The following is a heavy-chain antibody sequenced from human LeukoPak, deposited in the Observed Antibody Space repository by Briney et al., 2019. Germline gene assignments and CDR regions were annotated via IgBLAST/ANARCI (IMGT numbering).Heavy chain of an antibody. D-gene: IGHD2/OR15-2a*01. CDR3: ARDNASLRIVGMHDAFDI. V-gene: IGHV4-61*02. Sequence: PSETLSLTCTVSGGSISSSSYYWSWIRQPAGKGLEWIGRVYTTGSTNYNPSLKSRVTISLDTSKNQFSLKLTSVTAADTAVYYCARDNASLRIVGMHDAFDIWGQGTMVTVSS. CDR2: VYTTGST. J-gene: IGHJ3*02. CDR1: GGSISSSSYY.